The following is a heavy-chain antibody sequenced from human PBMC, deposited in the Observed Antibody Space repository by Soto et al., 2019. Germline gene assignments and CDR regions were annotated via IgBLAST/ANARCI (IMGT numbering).Heavy chain of an antibody. CDR3: AKDRPPYYDILTGPSPHDAFDI. Sequence: EVQLLESGGGLVQPGGSLRLSCAASGFTFSRYAMSWVRQAPGKGLEWVSAISGSGGSTYYADSVQGRFTISRDNSKNTLYLQLNSLRAEDTAVYYCAKDRPPYYDILTGPSPHDAFDIWGQGTMVNVSS. CDR1: GFTFSRYA. V-gene: IGHV3-23*01. D-gene: IGHD3-9*01. CDR2: ISGSGGST. J-gene: IGHJ3*02.